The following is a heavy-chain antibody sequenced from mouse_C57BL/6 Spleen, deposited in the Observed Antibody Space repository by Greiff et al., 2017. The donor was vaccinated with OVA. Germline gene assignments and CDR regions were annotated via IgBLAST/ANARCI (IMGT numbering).Heavy chain of an antibody. V-gene: IGHV1-50*01. J-gene: IGHJ4*01. CDR2: IDPSDSYT. CDR3: VSYYYGSSLYAMDY. CDR1: GYTFTSYW. Sequence: QVQLQQPGAELVKPGASVKLSCKASGYTFTSYWMQWVKQRPGQGLEWIGEIDPSDSYTNYNQKFKGKATLTVDTSSSTAYMQLSSLTSEDSAVYYCVSYYYGSSLYAMDYWGQGTSVTVSS. D-gene: IGHD1-1*01.